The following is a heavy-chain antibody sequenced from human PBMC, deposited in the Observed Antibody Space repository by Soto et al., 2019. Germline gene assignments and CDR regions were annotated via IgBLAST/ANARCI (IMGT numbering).Heavy chain of an antibody. V-gene: IGHV3-30-3*01. CDR3: ARSKLTTVTKWRYYFDY. Sequence: QVQLVESGGGVVQPGRSLRLSCAASGFTFSSYAMHWVRQAPGKGLEWVAVISYDGSNKYYADSVKGRFTISRDNSKNTLYLQMNSLRAEDTAVYYCARSKLTTVTKWRYYFDYWGQGTLVTVSS. D-gene: IGHD4-17*01. CDR2: ISYDGSNK. CDR1: GFTFSSYA. J-gene: IGHJ4*02.